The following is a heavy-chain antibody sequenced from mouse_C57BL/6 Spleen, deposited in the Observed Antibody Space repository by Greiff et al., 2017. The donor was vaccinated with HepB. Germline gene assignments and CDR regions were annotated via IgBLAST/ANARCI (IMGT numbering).Heavy chain of an antibody. CDR2: IDPSDSYT. CDR1: GYTFTSYW. Sequence: QVHVKQPGAELVKPGASVKLSCKASGYTFTSYWMQWVKQRPGQGLEWIGEIDPSDSYTNYNQKFKGKATLTVDTSSSTAYMQLSSLTSEDSAVYYCAREGDREDYWGQGTSVTVSS. V-gene: IGHV1-50*01. CDR3: AREGDREDY. D-gene: IGHD3-3*01. J-gene: IGHJ4*01.